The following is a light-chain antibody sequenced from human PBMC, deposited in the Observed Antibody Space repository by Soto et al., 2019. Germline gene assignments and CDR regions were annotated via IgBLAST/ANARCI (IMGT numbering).Light chain of an antibody. CDR1: QSVLHSPNNKNY. CDR3: MQALQTPT. Sequence: DIVMTQSPDSLAVSLGERATIKCKSSQSVLHSPNNKNYLAWYLQKPGHSPQLLIDLASSRASGVPDRFSGSGSGTDFTLKISRVEAEDVGVYYCMQALQTPTFGGGTKVDI. J-gene: IGKJ4*01. CDR2: LAS. V-gene: IGKV2-28*01.